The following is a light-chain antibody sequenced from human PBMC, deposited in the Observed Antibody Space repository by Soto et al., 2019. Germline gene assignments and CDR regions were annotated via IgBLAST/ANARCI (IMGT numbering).Light chain of an antibody. CDR2: DAS. V-gene: IGKV1-33*01. CDR1: HDIKNC. J-gene: IGKJ2*01. Sequence: DIQLTQSPPSLSASEGDRVTITCQASHDIKNCLNWYQQKPGKAPKLLIYDASNLETGVPSRFSGSGAVTDFTFTIGSLQPEDVATYYCQQFYSLLPYTFGQGTKVEIK. CDR3: QQFYSLLPYT.